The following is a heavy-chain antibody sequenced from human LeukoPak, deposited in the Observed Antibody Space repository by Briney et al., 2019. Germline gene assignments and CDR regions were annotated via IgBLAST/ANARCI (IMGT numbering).Heavy chain of an antibody. J-gene: IGHJ6*02. CDR2: IYSGGST. V-gene: IGHV3-53*01. CDR1: GFTVSSNY. D-gene: IGHD6-13*01. Sequence: GGSLRLSCAASGFTVSSNYVSWVRQAPGKGLEWVSVIYSGGSTYYADSVKGRFTISRDNSKNTLYLQMNSLRAEDTAVYYCAAGIAAAGTYYGMDVWGQGTTVTVSS. CDR3: AAGIAAAGTYYGMDV.